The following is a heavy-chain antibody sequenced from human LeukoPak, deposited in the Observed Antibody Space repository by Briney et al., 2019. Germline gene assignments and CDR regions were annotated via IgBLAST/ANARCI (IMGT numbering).Heavy chain of an antibody. CDR1: GGSISSGAFY. V-gene: IGHV4-31*03. CDR2: IYYSGSS. J-gene: IGHJ4*02. CDR3: ARDQNEYYYDSSGYSL. D-gene: IGHD3-22*01. Sequence: SETLSLTCTVSGGSISSGAFYWNWIRQHPGKGLEWVGHIYYSGSSSYNPSLKSRVTISVDTSKNQFSLKLSSVTAADTAVYYCARDQNEYYYDSSGYSLWGQGTPVTISS.